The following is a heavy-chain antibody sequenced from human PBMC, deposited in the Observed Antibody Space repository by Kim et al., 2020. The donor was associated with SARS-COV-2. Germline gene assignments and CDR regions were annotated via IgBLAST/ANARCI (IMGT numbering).Heavy chain of an antibody. J-gene: IGHJ4*02. Sequence: PSFQGHVTISADKSISTAYLQWSSLKASDTAMYYCARHDTYCGGDCQADYWGQGTLVTVSS. D-gene: IGHD2-21*01. CDR3: ARHDTYCGGDCQADY. V-gene: IGHV5-10-1*01.